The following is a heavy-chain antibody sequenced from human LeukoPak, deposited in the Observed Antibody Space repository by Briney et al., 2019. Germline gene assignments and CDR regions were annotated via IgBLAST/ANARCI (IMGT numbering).Heavy chain of an antibody. CDR2: INLSGGST. Sequence: ASVKVSCKASGYTFTSYYMHWVRQAPGQGLEWMGIINLSGGSTSYAQKFQGRVTMTRDMSTSTVYMELSSLRSEDTAVYYCAREREGAYYFDYWGQGTLVTVSS. J-gene: IGHJ4*02. CDR1: GYTFTSYY. V-gene: IGHV1-46*01. CDR3: AREREGAYYFDY. D-gene: IGHD3-16*01.